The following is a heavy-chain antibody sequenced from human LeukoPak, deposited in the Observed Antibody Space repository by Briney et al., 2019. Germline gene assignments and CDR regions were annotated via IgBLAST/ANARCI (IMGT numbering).Heavy chain of an antibody. V-gene: IGHV3-30*18. CDR3: AKEVSHRRYCSGGSCYNYYYYGMDV. Sequence: GGSPRLSCAASGFTFSSYGMHWVRQAPGKGLEWVAVISYDGSNKYYADSVKGRFTISRDNSKNTLYLQMNSLRAEDTAVYYCAKEVSHRRYCSGGSCYNYYYYGMDVWGQGTTVTVSS. D-gene: IGHD2-15*01. CDR2: ISYDGSNK. J-gene: IGHJ6*02. CDR1: GFTFSSYG.